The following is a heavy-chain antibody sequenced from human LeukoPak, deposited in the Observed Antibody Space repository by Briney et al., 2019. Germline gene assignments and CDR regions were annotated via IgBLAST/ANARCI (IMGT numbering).Heavy chain of an antibody. V-gene: IGHV3-30*02. CDR2: IRYDGTTK. CDR1: GFTFSTYG. Sequence: GGSLRLSCTAPGFTFSTYGMHWVRQAPGKGLEWVAFIRYDGTTKYYAGSVKGRFTISRDNSRNMLYLQMNNLRAEDTALYYCAKEGRPPRTDDSSNYLFHDYWGQGTLVTVSS. D-gene: IGHD4-11*01. J-gene: IGHJ4*02. CDR3: AKEGRPPRTDDSSNYLFHDY.